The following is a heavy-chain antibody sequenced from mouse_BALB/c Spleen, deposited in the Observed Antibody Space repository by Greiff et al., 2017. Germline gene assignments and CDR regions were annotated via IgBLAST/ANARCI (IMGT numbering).Heavy chain of an antibody. J-gene: IGHJ4*01. Sequence: VQLQQSGAELAKPGASVKMSCKASGYTFTSYWMHWVKQRPGQGLEWIGYINPSTGYTEYNQKFKDKATLTADKSSSTAYMQLSSLTSEDSAVYYCARSRPYAMDYWGQGTSVTVSS. D-gene: IGHD3-2*02. CDR1: GYTFTSYW. CDR2: INPSTGYT. V-gene: IGHV1-7*01. CDR3: ARSRPYAMDY.